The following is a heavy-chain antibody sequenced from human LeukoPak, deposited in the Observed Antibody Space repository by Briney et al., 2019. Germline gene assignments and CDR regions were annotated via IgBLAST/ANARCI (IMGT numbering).Heavy chain of an antibody. Sequence: PSETLSLTCTVSGGSISSGGYYWSWIRQHQGKGLEWIGYIYYSGSTYYNPSLKSRVTISVATSKNQFSLKLSSVTAPDTAVYYCARVFWGCCSSTSCLGGYYYYYMDVWGKGTTVTVSS. V-gene: IGHV4-31*03. CDR3: ARVFWGCCSSTSCLGGYYYYYMDV. CDR1: GGSISSGGYY. J-gene: IGHJ6*03. D-gene: IGHD2-2*01. CDR2: IYYSGST.